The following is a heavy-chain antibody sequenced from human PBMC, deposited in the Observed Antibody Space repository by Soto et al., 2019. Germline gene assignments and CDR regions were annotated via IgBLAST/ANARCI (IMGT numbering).Heavy chain of an antibody. D-gene: IGHD3-22*01. Sequence: ASVKDSCKASGYTFTGYYMHWVRQAPGQGLEWMGWINPNSGGTNYAQKFQGWVTMTRDTSISTAYMELSRLRSDDTAVYYCARDYSADSSGYDAFDIWGQGTMVTVSS. V-gene: IGHV1-2*04. CDR2: INPNSGGT. CDR3: ARDYSADSSGYDAFDI. J-gene: IGHJ3*02. CDR1: GYTFTGYY.